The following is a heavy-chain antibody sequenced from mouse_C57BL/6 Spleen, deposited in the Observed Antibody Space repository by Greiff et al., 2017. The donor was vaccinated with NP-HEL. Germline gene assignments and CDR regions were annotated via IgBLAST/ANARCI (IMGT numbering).Heavy chain of an antibody. CDR3: ARSVYYDYDVDY. CDR2: IDPSDSYT. J-gene: IGHJ2*01. V-gene: IGHV1-69*01. Sequence: VQLQQPGAELVMPGASVKLSCKASGYTFTSYWMHWVKQRPGQGLEWIGEIDPSDSYTNYNQKFKGKSTLTVDKSSSTAYMQLSSLTSEDSAVYYCARSVYYDYDVDYWGQGTTLTVSS. D-gene: IGHD2-4*01. CDR1: GYTFTSYW.